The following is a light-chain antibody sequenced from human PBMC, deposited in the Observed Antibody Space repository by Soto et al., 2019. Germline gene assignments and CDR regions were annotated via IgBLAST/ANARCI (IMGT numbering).Light chain of an antibody. Sequence: DIVMTQSPDSLAVSLGERATINCKSSQSVLSTSSSKNYLAGYQQKPGQPPRLLLYWASTRESGVPDRFSGSGSGTDFTLTFSSLQAEDAAVYYCQQFYTTPHTFGQGTKVELK. J-gene: IGKJ1*01. V-gene: IGKV4-1*01. CDR1: QSVLSTSSSKNY. CDR2: WAS. CDR3: QQFYTTPHT.